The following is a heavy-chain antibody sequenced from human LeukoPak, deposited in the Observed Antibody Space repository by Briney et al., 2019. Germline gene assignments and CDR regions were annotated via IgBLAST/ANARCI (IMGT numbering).Heavy chain of an antibody. J-gene: IGHJ4*02. V-gene: IGHV1-18*01. CDR3: ARAERSSGWYDY. CDR1: GYSFSNYG. CDR2: ISPYNGNT. D-gene: IGHD6-19*01. Sequence: GASVKVSCKASGYSFSNYGINWVRQAPGQGLEWMGWISPYNGNTNYAQKFQGRVTMTTGTSTNTVQMELRSLRSDDTAVYYCARAERSSGWYDYWGQGTLVTVSS.